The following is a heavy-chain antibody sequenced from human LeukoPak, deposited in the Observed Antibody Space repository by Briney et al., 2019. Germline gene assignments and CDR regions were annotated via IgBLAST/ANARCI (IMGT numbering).Heavy chain of an antibody. D-gene: IGHD3-10*01. Sequence: ASVKVSCKASGYTFTSYGISWVRQAPGKGLEWMGGFDPEDGETIYAQKFQGRVTMTEDTSTDTAYMELSSLRSEDTAVYYCATGALRFGGITSPPQDYWGQGTLVTVSS. J-gene: IGHJ4*02. CDR1: GYTFTSYG. V-gene: IGHV1-24*01. CDR2: FDPEDGET. CDR3: ATGALRFGGITSPPQDY.